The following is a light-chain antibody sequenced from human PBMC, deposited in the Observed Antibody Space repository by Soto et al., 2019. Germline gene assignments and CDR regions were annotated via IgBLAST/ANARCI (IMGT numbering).Light chain of an antibody. CDR2: GAS. V-gene: IGKV3-15*01. Sequence: EIVLTQSPATLSSSPGERATLSCRASQSVSSYLAWYQQKPGQAPRLLMYGASTRATGIPARFSGSGSGTEFTLTISSLQSEDFAVYYCQQYHNWPPITFGQGTRLEIK. CDR3: QQYHNWPPIT. CDR1: QSVSSY. J-gene: IGKJ5*01.